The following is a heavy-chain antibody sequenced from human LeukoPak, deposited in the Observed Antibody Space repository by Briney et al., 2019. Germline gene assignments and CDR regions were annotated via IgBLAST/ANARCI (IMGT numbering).Heavy chain of an antibody. CDR2: IYTNGRT. V-gene: IGHV3-23*05. CDR1: GFIFKSYG. Sequence: GGSLRLSCVASGFIFKSYGMNWVRQAPGKGGGWVSCIYTNGRTRYADSVNGRFTISRDNSKNTLFLQMHSLRVEDTAVYYCAHLVWEYVGGLDVWGQGTTVTVSS. CDR3: AHLVWEYVGGLDV. J-gene: IGHJ6*02. D-gene: IGHD1-26*01.